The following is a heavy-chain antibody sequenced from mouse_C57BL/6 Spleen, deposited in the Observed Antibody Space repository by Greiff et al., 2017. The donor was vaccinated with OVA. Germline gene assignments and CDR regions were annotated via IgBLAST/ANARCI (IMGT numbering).Heavy chain of an antibody. J-gene: IGHJ4*01. V-gene: IGHV10-1*01. CDR3: VRQGNTYYGYGYDMDD. CDR1: GFSFNTYA. D-gene: IGHD2-9*01. Sequence: EVQLVESGGGLVQPKGSLKLSCAASGFSFNTYAMNWVRQAPGKGLEWVARIRSKSNNYATYYADSVKDRFTISRDDSESMLYLQMNNLKTEDTAKYYGVRQGNTYYGYGYDMDDWGKGTSVTVSS. CDR2: IRSKSNNYAT.